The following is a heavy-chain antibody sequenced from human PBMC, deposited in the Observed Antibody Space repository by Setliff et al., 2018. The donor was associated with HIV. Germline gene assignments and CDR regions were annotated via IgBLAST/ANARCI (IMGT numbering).Heavy chain of an antibody. Sequence: PGGSLRLSCTASGFMFSSYGMHWVRQAPGKGLEHVSGISSDGGSMYYVDSVKGRFTISRDNAKNTLYLQMNSLRVEDTAVYYCTKTMYSSRWSGFDYWGQGTPVTAPQ. J-gene: IGHJ4*02. D-gene: IGHD6-13*01. CDR2: ISSDGGSM. CDR1: GFMFSSYG. CDR3: TKTMYSSRWSGFDY. V-gene: IGHV3-64*04.